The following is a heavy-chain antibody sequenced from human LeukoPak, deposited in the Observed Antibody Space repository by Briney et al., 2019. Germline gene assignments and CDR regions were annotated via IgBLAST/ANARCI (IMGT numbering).Heavy chain of an antibody. CDR1: GFTFSSYE. CDR3: ARDGGTRLKYSFGYGDS. Sequence: GGSLRLSCAASGFTFSSYEMNWVRQAPGKGLEWVSYISSSGDTIYYADSVKGRFTISRDNAKNSLYLQMNSLRAEDTAAYYCARDGGTRLKYSFGYGDSWGQGMLVTVSS. CDR2: ISSSGDTI. V-gene: IGHV3-48*03. D-gene: IGHD3-22*01. J-gene: IGHJ4*02.